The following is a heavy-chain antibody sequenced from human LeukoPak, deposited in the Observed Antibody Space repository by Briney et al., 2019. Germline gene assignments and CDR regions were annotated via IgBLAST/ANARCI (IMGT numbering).Heavy chain of an antibody. CDR2: INPNSGGT. Sequence: ASVKVSCKASGYTFTGYYMHWVRQAPGQGLEWMGWINPNSGGTNYAQKFQGRVTMTRDTSISTAYMELSRLRSDGTAVYYCARRRGAAMVLAGAEFDYWGQGTLVTVSS. D-gene: IGHD5-18*01. CDR3: ARRRGAAMVLAGAEFDY. CDR1: GYTFTGYY. V-gene: IGHV1-2*02. J-gene: IGHJ4*02.